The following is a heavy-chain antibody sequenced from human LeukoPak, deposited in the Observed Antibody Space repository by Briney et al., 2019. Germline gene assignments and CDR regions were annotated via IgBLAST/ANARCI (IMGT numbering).Heavy chain of an antibody. CDR2: ITSSGDIK. J-gene: IGHJ4*02. D-gene: IGHD3-10*01. CDR3: ARDIYGDEDFDY. CDR1: GFTFTTYE. V-gene: IGHV3-48*03. Sequence: GGSLRLSCATSGFTFTTYEMNWVRQAPGKGLEWVSDITSSGDIKTYADPVKGRFTMSRDDAKNSVYLQMNSLRPEDTAVYYCARDIYGDEDFDYWGQGTVVSVSS.